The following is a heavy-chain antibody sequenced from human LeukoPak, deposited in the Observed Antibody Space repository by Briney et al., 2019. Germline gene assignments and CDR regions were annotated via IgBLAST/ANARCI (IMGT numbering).Heavy chain of an antibody. Sequence: ASLKVSCKASGYTFTGYYMHWVRQSPGQGLEWMRWIKPNSGGTNYAQTFQGRVTMTRDTSISTAYMQWSRLRSDDTAVYYCARGAAVTFGGVIAIGYWGQGTLVTVSS. CDR1: GYTFTGYY. CDR3: ARGAAVTFGGVIAIGY. V-gene: IGHV1-2*02. CDR2: IKPNSGGT. D-gene: IGHD3-16*02. J-gene: IGHJ4*02.